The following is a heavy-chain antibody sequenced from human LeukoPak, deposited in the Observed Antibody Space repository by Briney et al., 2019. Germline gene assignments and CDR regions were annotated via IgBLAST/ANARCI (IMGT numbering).Heavy chain of an antibody. CDR1: GVSINNDDYY. D-gene: IGHD3-10*01. Sequence: SETLSLTCTDSGVSINNDDYYWTWVRQEPGKGLEWIGHIYYSGSTYYNPSLKSRVTMSVDTSKTQFSLKLNSVTDADTAVYYCASGLAVVRGVGYWGQGTLVTVSS. CDR2: IYYSGST. J-gene: IGHJ4*02. CDR3: ASGLAVVRGVGY. V-gene: IGHV4-31*03.